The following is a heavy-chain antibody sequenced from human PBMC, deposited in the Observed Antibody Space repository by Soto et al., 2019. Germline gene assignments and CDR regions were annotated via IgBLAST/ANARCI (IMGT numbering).Heavy chain of an antibody. Sequence: WGSLLVSCASSVFTFSNYGMHWVRQAPGKGLEWVAIIWYDGSNDYYVDSVKGRFTISRDNSKNTLSLQMNSLRAEDTAVYYCARDRWEFQLFYYGLDVWGQGTTVTVSS. CDR2: IWYDGSND. CDR3: ARDRWEFQLFYYGLDV. V-gene: IGHV3-33*01. CDR1: VFTFSNYG. D-gene: IGHD1-26*01. J-gene: IGHJ6*02.